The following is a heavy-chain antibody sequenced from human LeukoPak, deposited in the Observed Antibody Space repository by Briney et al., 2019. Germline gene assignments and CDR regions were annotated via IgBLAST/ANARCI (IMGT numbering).Heavy chain of an antibody. CDR1: GYTFTSYA. V-gene: IGHV1-69*04. Sequence: SVKVSCKASGYTFTSYAISWVRQAPGQGLEWMGRIIPILGIANYAQKFQGRVTITADKSTSTAYMELSSLRSEDTAVYYCARAHRYSGSYHYYYYYGMDVWGQGTTVTVSS. D-gene: IGHD1-26*01. CDR2: IIPILGIA. J-gene: IGHJ6*02. CDR3: ARAHRYSGSYHYYYYYGMDV.